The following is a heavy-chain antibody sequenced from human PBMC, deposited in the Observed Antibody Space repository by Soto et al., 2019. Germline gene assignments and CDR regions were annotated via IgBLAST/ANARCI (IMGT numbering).Heavy chain of an antibody. J-gene: IGHJ6*02. CDR2: INSDGGSI. V-gene: IGHV3-74*01. CDR3: AREVSHGYVLRGMDV. D-gene: IGHD5-18*01. Sequence: GGSLRLSCAASKFTITSYWMHWVRQAPGKGLVWVSRINSDGGSISYADAVKGRFTISRDNAKNTLYLQMNSLRVEDTAVYYCAREVSHGYVLRGMDVWGQGTTVTVSS. CDR1: KFTITSYW.